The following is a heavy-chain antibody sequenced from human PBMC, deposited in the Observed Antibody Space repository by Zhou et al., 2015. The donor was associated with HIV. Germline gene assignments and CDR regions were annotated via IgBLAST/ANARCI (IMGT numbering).Heavy chain of an antibody. CDR3: ARARGITMVRGYVGKGPFDY. D-gene: IGHD3-10*01. Sequence: QVQLVQSGAEVKKPGSSVKVSCKASGGTFSSYAISWVRQAPGQGLEWMGGIIPIFGTANYAQKFQGRVTITADESTSTAYMELSSLRSEDTAVYYCARARGITMVRGYVGKGPFDYWGQGTLVTVSS. V-gene: IGHV1-69*12. CDR2: IIPIFGTA. CDR1: GGTFSSYA. J-gene: IGHJ4*02.